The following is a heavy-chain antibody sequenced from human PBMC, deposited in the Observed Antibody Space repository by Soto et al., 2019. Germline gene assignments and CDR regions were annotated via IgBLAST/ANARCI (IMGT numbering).Heavy chain of an antibody. CDR2: INAGNGNT. J-gene: IGHJ6*02. D-gene: IGHD3-22*01. V-gene: IGHV1-3*01. CDR3: ARAYSSGPYYYYGMDV. Sequence: ASVKVSCKASGYTFTSYAMHWVRQAPGQRLEWMGWINAGNGNTKYSQKFQGRVTITRDTSASTAYMELSSLRSEDTAVYYCARAYSSGPYYYYGMDVWGQGTTVTVSS. CDR1: GYTFTSYA.